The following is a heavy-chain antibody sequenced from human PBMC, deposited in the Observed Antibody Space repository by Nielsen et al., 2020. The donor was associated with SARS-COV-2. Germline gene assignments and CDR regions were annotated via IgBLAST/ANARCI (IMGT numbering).Heavy chain of an antibody. Sequence: GESLKISCAASGFTFSSYGMHWVRQAPGKGLEWVAVIWYDGSNKYYADSVKGRFTISRDNSKNTLYLQMNSLRAEDTAVYYCARDPHERYYDILTGYYGSYYYYGMDVWGQGTTVTVSS. J-gene: IGHJ6*02. CDR1: GFTFSSYG. D-gene: IGHD3-9*01. CDR2: IWYDGSNK. V-gene: IGHV3-33*01. CDR3: ARDPHERYYDILTGYYGSYYYYGMDV.